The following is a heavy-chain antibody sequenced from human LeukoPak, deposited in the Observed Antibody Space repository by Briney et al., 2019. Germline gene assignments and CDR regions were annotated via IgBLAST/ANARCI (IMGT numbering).Heavy chain of an antibody. V-gene: IGHV4-34*01. CDR1: GGSFSGYY. CDR2: INHSGST. D-gene: IGHD6-13*01. Sequence: SETLSLTCAVYGGSFSGYYWSWIRQPPGKGLEWIGEINHSGSTNYNPSLKSRVTISVDASKNQFSLKLSSVTAADTAVYYCARGSPYSSSWYSYYYYGMDVWGQGTTVTVSS. CDR3: ARGSPYSSSWYSYYYYGMDV. J-gene: IGHJ6*02.